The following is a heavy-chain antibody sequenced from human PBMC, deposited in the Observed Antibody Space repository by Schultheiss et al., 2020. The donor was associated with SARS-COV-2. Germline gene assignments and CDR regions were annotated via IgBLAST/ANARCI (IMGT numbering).Heavy chain of an antibody. CDR3: ARLGASSSWFDH. J-gene: IGHJ5*02. Sequence: SETLSLTCTVSGDPLSYGGFYWTWIRQHPGKTLEWIGSIYYSGSTYYNPSLRRPVTISVDTSTNQFALKLNSVSAADTAVYYCARLGASSSWFDHWGQGTQVTVSS. CDR2: IYYSGST. V-gene: IGHV4-39*01. D-gene: IGHD6-13*01. CDR1: GDPLSYGGFY.